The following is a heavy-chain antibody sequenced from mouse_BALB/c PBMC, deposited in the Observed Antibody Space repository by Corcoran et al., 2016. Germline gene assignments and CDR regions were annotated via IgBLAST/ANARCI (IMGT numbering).Heavy chain of an antibody. CDR3: AREPYAMDY. J-gene: IGHJ4*01. CDR2: INTYTGEP. CDR1: GYTFTNYG. Sequence: QIQLVQSGPELKKPGETVKISCKASGYTFTNYGMNWVKQAPGKGLKWMGWINTYTGEPTYADDFKGRFAFSLETSASTAYLQINNLKNVDTATDFCAREPYAMDYWGQGTSVTVSS. V-gene: IGHV9-3-1*01.